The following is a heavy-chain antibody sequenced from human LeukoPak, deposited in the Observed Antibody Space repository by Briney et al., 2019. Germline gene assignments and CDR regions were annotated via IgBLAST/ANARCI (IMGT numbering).Heavy chain of an antibody. J-gene: IGHJ4*02. Sequence: SETLSLTCAVYGGSFSGYYWSWIRQPPGKGLEWIGEINHSGSTNYNPSLKSRVTISVDTSKNQFSLKLSSVTAADTAVYYCARIRGYSYGVFDYWGQGTLVTVSS. CDR1: GGSFSGYY. V-gene: IGHV4-34*01. D-gene: IGHD5-18*01. CDR2: INHSGST. CDR3: ARIRGYSYGVFDY.